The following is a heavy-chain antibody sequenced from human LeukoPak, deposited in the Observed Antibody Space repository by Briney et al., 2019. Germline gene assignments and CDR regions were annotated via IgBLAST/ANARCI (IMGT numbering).Heavy chain of an antibody. J-gene: IGHJ4*02. D-gene: IGHD3-3*01. CDR2: IYTSGST. CDR1: GGSISSYY. CDR3: ARENDYDFWSGTMGYFDH. Sequence: SETLSLTCTVSGGSISSYYWSWIRQPAGKGLEWIGRIYTSGSTNYNPSLKSRVTMSLDTSKNRFSLKLSSVTAADTAVYYCARENDYDFWSGTMGYFDHWGQGTLVTVSS. V-gene: IGHV4-4*07.